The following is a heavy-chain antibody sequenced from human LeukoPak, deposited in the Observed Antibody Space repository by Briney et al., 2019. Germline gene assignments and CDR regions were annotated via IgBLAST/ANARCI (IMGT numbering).Heavy chain of an antibody. CDR2: ISSGSSAI. CDR1: GFTFSGYS. CDR3: ARDRSSGYFDL. V-gene: IGHV3-48*04. Sequence: PGGSLRLSCAASGFTFSGYSMNWVRQAPGKGLEWVSYISSGSSAIHYADSVKGRFTISRDSAKNSLYLQMSSLRAEDTAVYSCARDRSSGYFDLWGRGTLVTVSS. J-gene: IGHJ2*01.